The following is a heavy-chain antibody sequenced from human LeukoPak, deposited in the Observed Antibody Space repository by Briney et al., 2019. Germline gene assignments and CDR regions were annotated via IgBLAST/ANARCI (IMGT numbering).Heavy chain of an antibody. D-gene: IGHD2-15*01. CDR3: ARVPLTGVVAATTPAGY. J-gene: IGHJ4*02. V-gene: IGHV3-21*01. CDR1: GFTFSSYS. CDR2: ISSSSSYI. Sequence: PGGSLRLSCAASGFTFSSYSMNWVRRAPGKGLEWVSSISSSSSYIYYAGSVKGRFTISRDNAKNSLYLQMNSLRAEATAVYYCARVPLTGVVAATTPAGYWGQGTLVTVSS.